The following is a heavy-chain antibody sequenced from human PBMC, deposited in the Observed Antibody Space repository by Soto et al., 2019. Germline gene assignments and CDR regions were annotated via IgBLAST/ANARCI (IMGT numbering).Heavy chain of an antibody. CDR2: ISPDGSTV. CDR1: GFNFNLYW. J-gene: IGHJ4*02. CDR3: ATDPEYGAIDY. Sequence: PWGSLRLSCAASGFNFNLYWMAWVRQAPGRGLEWVANISPDGSTVYHVDSVKGRFTISRDSAKNSLYLQMNSLRVEDTAVYYCATDPEYGAIDYWGLGTLVTVSS. D-gene: IGHD2-2*01. V-gene: IGHV3-7*01.